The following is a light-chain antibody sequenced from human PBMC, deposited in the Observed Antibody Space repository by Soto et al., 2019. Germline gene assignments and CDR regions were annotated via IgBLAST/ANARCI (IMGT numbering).Light chain of an antibody. CDR3: CSYASGSIYV. V-gene: IGLV2-14*01. Sequence: QSALTQPASVSGSPGQSITISCTGTSSDVGAFNYVSWYLQYPGKAPKLMIYEVGNRPSGVSNRFSGSKSGNTASLTISGLQAEDEADSYCCSYASGSIYVFGTGTKLTVL. J-gene: IGLJ1*01. CDR1: SSDVGAFNY. CDR2: EVG.